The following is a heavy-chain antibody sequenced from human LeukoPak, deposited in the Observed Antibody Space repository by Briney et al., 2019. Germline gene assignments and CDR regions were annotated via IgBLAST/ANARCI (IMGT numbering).Heavy chain of an antibody. CDR2: INVGNDNT. CDR3: ARDSIWGSGTYGFDY. Sequence: GESLKISCKGSGYSFTSYWIGWVRQAPGQRLEWMGWINVGNDNTKYSQNFQGRVTITRDTSASTAYMELSSLRSEDTAVYYCARDSIWGSGTYGFDYWGQGALVTVSS. D-gene: IGHD1-26*01. V-gene: IGHV1-3*01. J-gene: IGHJ4*02. CDR1: GYSFTSYW.